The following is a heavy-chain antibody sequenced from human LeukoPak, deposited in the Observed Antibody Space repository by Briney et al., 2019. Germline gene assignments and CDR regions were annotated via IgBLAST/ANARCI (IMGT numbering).Heavy chain of an antibody. CDR1: GFTFSSYW. D-gene: IGHD6-13*01. Sequence: GGSLRLSCAASGFTFSSYWMSWVRQAPGKGLEWVANIKQDGSEKYYVDSVKGRFTISRDNAKNSLYLQMNSLRAEDTAVYYCARLEAGTVWYYYYGMDVWGQGTTVTVSS. J-gene: IGHJ6*02. CDR3: ARLEAGTVWYYYYGMDV. V-gene: IGHV3-7*01. CDR2: IKQDGSEK.